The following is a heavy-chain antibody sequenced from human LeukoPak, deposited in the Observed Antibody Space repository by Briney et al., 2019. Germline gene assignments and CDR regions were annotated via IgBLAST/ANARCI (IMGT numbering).Heavy chain of an antibody. V-gene: IGHV3-21*01. CDR2: ISSSSSYI. CDR1: GFTFSSYS. CDR3: ARATKHSRGWFDY. Sequence: PGGSLRLSCAASGFTFSSYSMNWVRQAPGKGLEWVSSISSSSSYIYYADSVKGRFTISRDNAKNSLYLQMNSLRAEDTAVYYCARATKHSRGWFDYGGQGPLVTVSS. J-gene: IGHJ4*02. D-gene: IGHD6-19*01.